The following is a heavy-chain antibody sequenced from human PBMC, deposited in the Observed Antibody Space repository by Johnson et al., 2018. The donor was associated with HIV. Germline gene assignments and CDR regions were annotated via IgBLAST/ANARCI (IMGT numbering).Heavy chain of an antibody. CDR2: INWSGGGT. V-gene: IGHV3-20*04. J-gene: IGHJ3*02. D-gene: IGHD3-22*01. CDR1: GFTFSSYG. Sequence: VQLVESGGGVVQPGRSLRLSCAASGFTFSSYGMHWVRQVPGKGLEWVSGINWSGGGTTYAASVKGRFTVSSDTAKNSLYLQMNSLRAEDTALYYCARAMYYYDTSGYLIRPRAFDIWGQGTVVTVSS. CDR3: ARAMYYYDTSGYLIRPRAFDI.